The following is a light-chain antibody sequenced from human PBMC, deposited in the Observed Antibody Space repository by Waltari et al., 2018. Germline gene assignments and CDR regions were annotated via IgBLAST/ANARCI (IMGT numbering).Light chain of an antibody. J-gene: IGKJ2*01. CDR2: AAS. V-gene: IGKV1-39*01. Sequence: DIQMTQSSSSMSASIGDRVTITCRASQSINIFLNWYQQKPGKAPKLLIYAASSLQSGVPSRFIGSGSGTDFTLTISSLQPEDFATYYCQQSYSTPPMYTFGQGTKLEIK. CDR1: QSINIF. CDR3: QQSYSTPPMYT.